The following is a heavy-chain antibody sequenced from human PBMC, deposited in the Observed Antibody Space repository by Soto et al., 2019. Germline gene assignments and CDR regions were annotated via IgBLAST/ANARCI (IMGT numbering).Heavy chain of an antibody. CDR1: GGSISSGDYY. Sequence: SETLSLTCTVSGGSISSGDYYWSWIRQPPGKGLEWIGYIYYSGSTYYNPSLKSRVTISVDTSKNQLSLKLSSVTAADTAVYYCARGQWELLAYPGSAFDYWGQGTLVTVSS. CDR3: ARGQWELLAYPGSAFDY. CDR2: IYYSGST. V-gene: IGHV4-30-4*01. J-gene: IGHJ4*02. D-gene: IGHD1-26*01.